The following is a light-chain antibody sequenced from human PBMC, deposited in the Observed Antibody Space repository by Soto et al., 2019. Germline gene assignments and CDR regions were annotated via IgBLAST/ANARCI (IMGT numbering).Light chain of an antibody. Sequence: DIVMTQSPDCLAVSLGERATINCKSSQSVFYSSNNKNYLAWSQQKPGQPPKLXSDWASTRESGVPDRFSGSGSGTDVTRTISNLQPEDVATYYCQKYNTAPLTFGGGTKVDIK. V-gene: IGKV4-1*01. CDR1: QSVFYSSNNKNY. J-gene: IGKJ4*01. CDR2: WAS. CDR3: QKYNTAPLT.